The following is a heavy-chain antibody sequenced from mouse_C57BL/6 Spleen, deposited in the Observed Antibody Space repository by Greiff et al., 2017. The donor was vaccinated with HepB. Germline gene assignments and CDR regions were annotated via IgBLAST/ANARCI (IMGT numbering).Heavy chain of an antibody. D-gene: IGHD2-1*01. Sequence: QVQLQQPGAELVKPGASVKMSCKASGYTFTSYWITWVKQRPGQGLEWIGDIYPGSGSTNYNEKFKSKATLTVDTASSTAYMQLSSLTSEDSAVYYCARYYYGNYYFGGWGQGTTLTVSS. V-gene: IGHV1-55*01. J-gene: IGHJ2*01. CDR1: GYTFTSYW. CDR3: ARYYYGNYYFGG. CDR2: IYPGSGST.